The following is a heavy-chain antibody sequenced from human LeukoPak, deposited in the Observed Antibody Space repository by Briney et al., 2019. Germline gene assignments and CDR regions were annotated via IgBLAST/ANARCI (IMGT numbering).Heavy chain of an antibody. CDR1: GFTVSSNY. Sequence: GGSLRLSCAASGFTVSSNYMSWVRQAPGKGLEWVSVIYSGGSTYYADSVKGRFTISRDNSKNTLYLQMNSLRAEDTAVYYCARVKRIQLWFNYAFDIWGQGTMVTVSS. CDR3: ARVKRIQLWFNYAFDI. J-gene: IGHJ3*02. D-gene: IGHD5-18*01. V-gene: IGHV3-53*01. CDR2: IYSGGST.